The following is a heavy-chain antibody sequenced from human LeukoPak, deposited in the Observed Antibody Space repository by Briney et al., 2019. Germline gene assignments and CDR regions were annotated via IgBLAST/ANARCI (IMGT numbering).Heavy chain of an antibody. Sequence: GGSLRLSCAASGFTVSGNYMSWVRQAPGKGLEWVSAINSGGSTYYADSVKGRFTISRDNSKNTLYLQMNSLRAEDTAVYYCARRGYGDYFDYWGQGTLVTVSS. V-gene: IGHV3-53*01. D-gene: IGHD4-17*01. CDR3: ARRGYGDYFDY. CDR2: INSGGST. J-gene: IGHJ4*02. CDR1: GFTVSGNY.